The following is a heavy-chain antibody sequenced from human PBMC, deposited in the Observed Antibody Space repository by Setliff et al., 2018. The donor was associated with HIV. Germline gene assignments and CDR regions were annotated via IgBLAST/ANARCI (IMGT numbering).Heavy chain of an antibody. D-gene: IGHD6-19*01. V-gene: IGHV4-59*01. CDR1: GGSISSYY. CDR3: ARDNGVAGFDY. CDR2: IYYSGST. J-gene: IGHJ4*02. Sequence: SETLSLTCTVSGGSISSYYWSWTRQPPGKGLEWIGYIYYSGSTNYNPSLKSRVTISVDTSKNQFSLNLSSATAADTAVYYCARDNGVAGFDYWGQGTLVTVSS.